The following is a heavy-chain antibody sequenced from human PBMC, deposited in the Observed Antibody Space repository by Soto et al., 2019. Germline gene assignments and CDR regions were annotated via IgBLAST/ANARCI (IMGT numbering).Heavy chain of an antibody. V-gene: IGHV1-2*02. CDR1: GYTFSDYY. CDR2: INPNSGGT. CDR3: AREPATAKPEGVDY. J-gene: IGHJ4*02. Sequence: ASVKVSCKASGYTFSDYYIHWVRQAPGQGLEWMGWINPNSGGTKYAPKFQGGVTMTRDTSITTAYMELSRLRSGDTAVYYCAREPATAKPEGVDYWGQGTLVTVSS. D-gene: IGHD1-1*01.